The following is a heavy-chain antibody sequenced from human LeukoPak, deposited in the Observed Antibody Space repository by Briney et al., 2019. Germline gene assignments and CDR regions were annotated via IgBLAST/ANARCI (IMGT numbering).Heavy chain of an antibody. CDR1: GYSFTSYW. Sequence: GESLKISCKGSGYSFTSYWISWVRQMPGKGLEWMGRIDPSDSYTNYSPSFQGHVTISADKSISTAYLQWSSLEASDTAMYYCARHGYCSGGSCYIHFDYWGQGTLVTVSS. CDR3: ARHGYCSGGSCYIHFDY. J-gene: IGHJ4*02. D-gene: IGHD2-15*01. V-gene: IGHV5-10-1*01. CDR2: IDPSDSYT.